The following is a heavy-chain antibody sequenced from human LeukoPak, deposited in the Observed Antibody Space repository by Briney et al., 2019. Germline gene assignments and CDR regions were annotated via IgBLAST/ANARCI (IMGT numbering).Heavy chain of an antibody. V-gene: IGHV3-21*01. CDR1: GFTFSSYS. D-gene: IGHD2-2*01. Sequence: PGGSLRLSCAASGFTFSSYSMNWVRQAPGEGLAWVSSISSSSSYIYYADSVKGRFTISRDNAKNSLYLQMNSLRAEDTAVYYCARDQYLRPSVSYFDYWGQGTLVTVSS. CDR2: ISSSSSYI. CDR3: ARDQYLRPSVSYFDY. J-gene: IGHJ4*02.